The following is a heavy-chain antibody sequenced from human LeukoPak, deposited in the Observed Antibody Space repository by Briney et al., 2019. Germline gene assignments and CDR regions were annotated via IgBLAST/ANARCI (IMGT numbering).Heavy chain of an antibody. Sequence: SETLSLTCTVSGGSISSYYWSWIRQPPGKGLEWIGYIYYSGSTNYNPSLKSRVTISVDTSKNQFSLKLSSVTAADTAVYYCARTYYYDSSGYYFWYLDLWGRGTLVTVSS. CDR1: GGSISSYY. CDR3: ARTYYYDSSGYYFWYLDL. J-gene: IGHJ2*01. V-gene: IGHV4-59*01. CDR2: IYYSGST. D-gene: IGHD3-22*01.